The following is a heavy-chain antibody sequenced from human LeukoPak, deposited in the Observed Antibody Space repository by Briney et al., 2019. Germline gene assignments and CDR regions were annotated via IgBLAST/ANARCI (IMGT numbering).Heavy chain of an antibody. CDR3: ARAPTPFYYDSSAYYSDF. V-gene: IGHV1-8*03. J-gene: IGHJ4*02. CDR1: GYTFTNFD. CDR2: MNPYTGKT. D-gene: IGHD6-25*01. Sequence: ASVKVSCTTSGYTFTNFDINWVRQATGQGLEWLGWMNPYTGKTGYAQKFQGRVTFTGDTSIRTAYMEVSSLTSEDTAVYYCARAPTPFYYDSSAYYSDFWGQGTLVTVSS.